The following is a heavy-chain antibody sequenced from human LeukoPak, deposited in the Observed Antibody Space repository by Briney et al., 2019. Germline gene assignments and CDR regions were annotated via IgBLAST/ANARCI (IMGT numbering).Heavy chain of an antibody. CDR3: ARRMMVDYGGADY. CDR1: GFTFSDYY. Sequence: GGSLRLSCAASGFTFSDYYMSWIRQAPGKGLEWVSYIRRGDTTIYYADSVKGRFTISRDNAKNSLYLQMNSLRAEDTAVYYCARRMMVDYGGADYWGQGTLVTVSS. D-gene: IGHD4-23*01. J-gene: IGHJ4*02. CDR2: IRRGDTTI. V-gene: IGHV3-11*01.